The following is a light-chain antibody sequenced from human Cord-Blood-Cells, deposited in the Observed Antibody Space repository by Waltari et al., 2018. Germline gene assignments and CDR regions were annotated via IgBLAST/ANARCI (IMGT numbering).Light chain of an antibody. CDR3: QAWDSSTGV. CDR2: QDS. V-gene: IGLV3-1*01. J-gene: IGLJ1*01. CDR1: TLGDKY. Sequence: SYELTQPPSVSVSPGQPASITCSGDTLGDKYACWYQQKPGQSPVLVIYQDSKRPSGIPERFSGSNSGNTATLTISGTQAMDEADYYCQAWDSSTGVFGTGTKVTVL.